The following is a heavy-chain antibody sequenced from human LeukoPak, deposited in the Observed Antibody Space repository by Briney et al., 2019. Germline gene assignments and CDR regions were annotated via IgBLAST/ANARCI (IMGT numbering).Heavy chain of an antibody. V-gene: IGHV4-38-2*02. J-gene: IGHJ6*03. D-gene: IGHD4-23*01. Sequence: NASETLSLTCTVSGYSISSGYYWGWVRQPPGKGLEWIGSIYHSGSTYYNPSLKSRVTISVDKSKNQFSLKLSSVTAADTAVYYCARVLGLYYGGSYYCYYMDVWGKGTTVTVSS. CDR2: IYHSGST. CDR3: ARVLGLYYGGSYYCYYMDV. CDR1: GYSISSGYY.